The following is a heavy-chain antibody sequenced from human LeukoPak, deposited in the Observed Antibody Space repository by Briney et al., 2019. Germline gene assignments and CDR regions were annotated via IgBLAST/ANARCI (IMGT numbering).Heavy chain of an antibody. CDR1: GYTFTGYY. D-gene: IGHD5-12*01. V-gene: IGHV1-2*02. CDR3: ARDRVAMIRSPSAFDY. J-gene: IGHJ4*02. Sequence: GASVKVSCKASGYTFTGYYMHWVRQAPGQGLEWMGWINPNSGGTNYAQKFQGRVTMTRDTSISTAYMELSRLRSDDTAVYYCARDRVAMIRSPSAFDYWGQGTLVTVSS. CDR2: INPNSGGT.